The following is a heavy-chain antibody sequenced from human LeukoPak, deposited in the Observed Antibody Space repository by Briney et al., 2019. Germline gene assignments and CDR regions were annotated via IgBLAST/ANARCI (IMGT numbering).Heavy chain of an antibody. J-gene: IGHJ4*02. V-gene: IGHV1-46*01. CDR1: GYTFTSYY. Sequence: ASVKVSCKASGYTFTSYYMHWVRQAPGQGLEWMGIINPSGGSTSYAQKFQGRVTITADESASTAYMELSSLRSEDTAVYYCASPYPYYYGSGSYYLDYWGQGTLVTVSS. CDR3: ASPYPYYYGSGSYYLDY. CDR2: INPSGGST. D-gene: IGHD3-10*01.